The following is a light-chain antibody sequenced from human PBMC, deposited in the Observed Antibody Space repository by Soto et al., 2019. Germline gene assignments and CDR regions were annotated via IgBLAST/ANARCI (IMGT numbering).Light chain of an antibody. CDR3: AAWDDGLNGFWV. J-gene: IGLJ1*01. Sequence: QSVLPHSPSASGTPGDRVSISCSGSSSNIGSNTVNWYQQLPGTAPKVLIYSNNQRPSGVPDRFSGSKSGTSASLAISGLQSEDEADYYCAAWDDGLNGFWVFGTGTKATVL. CDR2: SNN. CDR1: SSNIGSNT. V-gene: IGLV1-44*01.